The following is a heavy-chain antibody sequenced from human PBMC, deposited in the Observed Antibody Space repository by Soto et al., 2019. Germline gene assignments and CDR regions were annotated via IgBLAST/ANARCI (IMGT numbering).Heavy chain of an antibody. CDR3: ARGLNYYYSSSPSSWFDS. Sequence: EVQLLESGGGLVQPGGSPRLSCEVSGLNFSNYGMAWVRQAPGKGLEWVSGIGGSGTTTYYADSVKGRFTISRDNSKNTVFLQMNRLRAEDTAVYYCARGLNYYYSSSPSSWFDSWGQGTLVTVSS. CDR2: IGGSGTTT. CDR1: GLNFSNYG. D-gene: IGHD3-22*01. J-gene: IGHJ5*01. V-gene: IGHV3-23*01.